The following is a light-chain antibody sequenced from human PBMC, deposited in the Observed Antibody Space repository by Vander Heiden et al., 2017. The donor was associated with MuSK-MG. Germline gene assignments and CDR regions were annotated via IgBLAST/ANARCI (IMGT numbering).Light chain of an antibody. CDR3: QQYNKWPRGT. CDR1: QSVSTN. V-gene: IGKV3-15*01. Sequence: EIVMTQYPATLSVSPGERATLSCRASQSVSTNLAWYQQKPGQAPRLLIYGASTRATGIPARFSGSGSGTEFTLTVSSLQSEDSAVYYCQQYNKWPRGTFGQGTKLEIK. J-gene: IGKJ2*02. CDR2: GAS.